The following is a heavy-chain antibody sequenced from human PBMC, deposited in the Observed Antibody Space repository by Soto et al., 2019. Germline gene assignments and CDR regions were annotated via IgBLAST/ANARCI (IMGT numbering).Heavy chain of an antibody. CDR1: GFTFSHFA. Sequence: GSLRLSCAASGFTFSHFAMSWVRQAPGKGLEWVSTLSGGDDSTYYADSVKDRFTISRDNSKNTLYLQLNSLRAEDTAVYYCAKKYHYGSGTYLYYFDYWGQGTLVTVPQ. D-gene: IGHD3-10*01. CDR2: LSGGDDST. V-gene: IGHV3-23*01. CDR3: AKKYHYGSGTYLYYFDY. J-gene: IGHJ4*02.